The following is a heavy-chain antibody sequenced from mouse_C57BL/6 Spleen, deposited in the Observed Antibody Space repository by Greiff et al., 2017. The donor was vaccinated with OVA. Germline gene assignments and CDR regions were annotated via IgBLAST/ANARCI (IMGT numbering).Heavy chain of an antibody. CDR1: GYAFSSYW. V-gene: IGHV1-80*01. D-gene: IGHD2-4*01. CDR2: IYPGDGDT. J-gene: IGHJ3*01. Sequence: QVQLQQSGAELVKPGASVKISCKASGYAFSSYWMNWVKQRPGKGLEWIGQIYPGDGDTNYNGKFKGKATLTADKSSSTAYMQLSSLTSEDSAVYFCARGGYYDYDVGFAYWGQGTLVTVSA. CDR3: ARGGYYDYDVGFAY.